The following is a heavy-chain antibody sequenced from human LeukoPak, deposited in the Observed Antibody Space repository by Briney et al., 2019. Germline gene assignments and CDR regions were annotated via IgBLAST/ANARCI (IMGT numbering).Heavy chain of an antibody. CDR1: GFTFSTYA. J-gene: IGHJ4*02. D-gene: IGHD3-3*01. CDR2: MSYDGSNK. Sequence: GGSLRLSCAASGFTFSTYAMNWVRQAPGKGLEWVAVMSYDGSNKYYADSVKGRFTISRDNSKNTLYLQMNSLRTEDTAVYYCARDGAITIFGVVIENYYFDYWGQGTLVTVSS. V-gene: IGHV3-30*01. CDR3: ARDGAITIFGVVIENYYFDY.